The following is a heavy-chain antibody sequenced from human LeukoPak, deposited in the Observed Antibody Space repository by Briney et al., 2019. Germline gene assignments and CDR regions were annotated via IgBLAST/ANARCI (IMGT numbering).Heavy chain of an antibody. V-gene: IGHV3-23*01. J-gene: IGHJ5*02. D-gene: IGHD3-10*01. CDR1: GFTFSSYA. Sequence: GGSLRLSCAASGFTFSSYAMSWVRKAQGKGLGWVSAISGSGGSTYYADSVKGRFTISRDNSKNTLYLQMNSLRAEDTAVYYCAKSVVRGLNLFGFDPWGQGTLVTVSS. CDR2: ISGSGGST. CDR3: AKSVVRGLNLFGFDP.